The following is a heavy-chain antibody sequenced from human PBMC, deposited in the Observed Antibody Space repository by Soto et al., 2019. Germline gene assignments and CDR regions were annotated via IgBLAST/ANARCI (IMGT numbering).Heavy chain of an antibody. V-gene: IGHV3-48*01. CDR1: GFTYSNYA. D-gene: IGHD3-16*01. CDR3: TGHFTLSDVY. J-gene: IGHJ1*01. Sequence: GVTLRRSCAASGFTYSNYAMNWVSKAPEKGLEWVAYISASSSSIYYADSVKGRFTISRDDAKNSSYLKMNSLRAYDKAVYYFTGHFTLSDVYWG. CDR2: ISASSSSI.